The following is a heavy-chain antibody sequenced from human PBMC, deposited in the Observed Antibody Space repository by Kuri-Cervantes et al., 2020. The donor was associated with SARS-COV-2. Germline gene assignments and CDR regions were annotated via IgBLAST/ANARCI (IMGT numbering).Heavy chain of an antibody. CDR1: GFTFSSYS. J-gene: IGHJ3*02. Sequence: GGSLRLSCAASGFTFSSYSMNWVRQAPGKGLEWVSSISSSSSYIYYADSVKGRFTISRDNAKNSLYLQMNSPRAEDTAVYYCARDRPSNYYGSGSSLDAFDIWGQGTMVTVSS. V-gene: IGHV3-21*01. CDR2: ISSSSSYI. CDR3: ARDRPSNYYGSGSSLDAFDI. D-gene: IGHD3-10*01.